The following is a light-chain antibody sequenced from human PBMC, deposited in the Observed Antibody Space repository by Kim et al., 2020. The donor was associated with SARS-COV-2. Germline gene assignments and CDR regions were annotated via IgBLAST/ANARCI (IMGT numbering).Light chain of an antibody. CDR1: QSINIY. CDR3: QQSYTIPT. Sequence: SASVGDRVTITCQASQSINIYVNWYQQKSGKAPKFLIYAASTLQSGVPSIFSGGGSGTDFTLTISSLQPEDVATYYCQQSYTIPTFGQGTKVEIK. CDR2: AAS. J-gene: IGKJ1*01. V-gene: IGKV1-39*01.